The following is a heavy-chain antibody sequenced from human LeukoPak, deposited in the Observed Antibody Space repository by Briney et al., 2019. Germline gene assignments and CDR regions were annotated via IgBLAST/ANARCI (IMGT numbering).Heavy chain of an antibody. CDR3: ARVPYRYSGSYYYYFDY. CDR1: GYTFTSYY. Sequence: ASVKVSCKASGYTFTSYYMHWVRQAPGQGLEWMGIINPSGGSTNYAQKFQGRVTITADESTSTAYMELSSLRSEDTAVYYCARVPYRYSGSYYYYFDYWGQGTLVTVSS. V-gene: IGHV1-46*01. D-gene: IGHD1-26*01. CDR2: INPSGGST. J-gene: IGHJ4*02.